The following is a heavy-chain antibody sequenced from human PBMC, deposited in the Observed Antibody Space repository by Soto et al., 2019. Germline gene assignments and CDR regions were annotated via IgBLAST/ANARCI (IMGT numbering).Heavy chain of an antibody. J-gene: IGHJ6*02. V-gene: IGHV3-15*07. Sequence: LRLSCAASGFTFSHAWMNWVRQAPGKGLEWVGRIKSKTDGGATDCAAPVKGRFTISRDDSKTTLYLHMNSLKTEDTAVYYCTSVGYCSGVICDHYSYCMDVWGQGTTVTVSS. CDR1: GFTFSHAW. D-gene: IGHD2-15*01. CDR3: TSVGYCSGVICDHYSYCMDV. CDR2: IKSKTDGGAT.